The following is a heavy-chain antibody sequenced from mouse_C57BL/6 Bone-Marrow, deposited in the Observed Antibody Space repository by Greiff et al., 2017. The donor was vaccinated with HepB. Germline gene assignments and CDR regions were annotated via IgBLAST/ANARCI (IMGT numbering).Heavy chain of an antibody. V-gene: IGHV5-4*03. CDR2: ISDGGSYT. CDR1: GFTFSSYA. CDR3: AREGDYGYFDV. D-gene: IGHD1-1*02. Sequence: EVKVVESGGGLVKPGGSLKLSCAASGFTFSSYAMSWVRQTPEKRLEGVATISDGGSYTDYPNNVKGRFTISRDNAKNNLYLQMSHMKSEDTAMYYCAREGDYGYFDVWGTGTTVTVSS. J-gene: IGHJ1*03.